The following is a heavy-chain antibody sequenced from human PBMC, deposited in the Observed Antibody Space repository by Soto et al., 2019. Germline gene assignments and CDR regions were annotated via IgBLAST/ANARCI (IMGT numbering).Heavy chain of an antibody. CDR2: ISSSSSTI. Sequence: GGSLRLSCAASGFTFSSYSMNWVRQAPGKGLEWVSYISSSSSTIYYADSVKGRFTNSRDNAKNSLYLQMNSLRDEDTAVYYCARDQVRGAASAFDIWGQGTMVTVSS. CDR3: ARDQVRGAASAFDI. CDR1: GFTFSSYS. J-gene: IGHJ3*02. D-gene: IGHD3-10*01. V-gene: IGHV3-48*02.